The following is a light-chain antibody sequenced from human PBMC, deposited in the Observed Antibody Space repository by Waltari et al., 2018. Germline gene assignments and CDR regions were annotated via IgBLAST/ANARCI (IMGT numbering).Light chain of an antibody. CDR2: RNN. Sequence: QAVLTQPPSASETPGQRVTIPCSGSNSNPGSNYPYWYQQLPGTAPKLLIYRNNQRPSGVPDRFSASKSGTSASLAISGLRSEDEAVYYCASWDDSHYVFGTGTQVTVL. CDR1: NSNPGSNY. J-gene: IGLJ1*01. CDR3: ASWDDSHYV. V-gene: IGLV1-47*01.